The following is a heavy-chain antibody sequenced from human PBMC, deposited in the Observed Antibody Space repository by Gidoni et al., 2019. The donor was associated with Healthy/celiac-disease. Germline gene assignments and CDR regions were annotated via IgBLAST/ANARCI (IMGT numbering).Heavy chain of an antibody. CDR1: GYTFTSYG. Sequence: QVQLVQSGAEVKKPGASVTVSCKASGYTFTSYGIRWVRQAPGQGLEWMGWISAYNGNTNYAQKLQGRVTMTTDTATSIAYMELRSLRSDDTAVYYCARDRWGSVVGATRRIGWFDPWGQGTLVTVSS. D-gene: IGHD1-26*01. CDR2: ISAYNGNT. J-gene: IGHJ5*02. V-gene: IGHV1-18*01. CDR3: ARDRWGSVVGATRRIGWFDP.